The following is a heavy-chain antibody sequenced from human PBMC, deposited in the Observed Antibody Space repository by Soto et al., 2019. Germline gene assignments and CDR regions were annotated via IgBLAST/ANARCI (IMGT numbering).Heavy chain of an antibody. V-gene: IGHV4-59*01. J-gene: IGHJ6*03. CDR2: IHSSGSN. CDR1: GDSISDYY. D-gene: IGHD3-3*01. CDR3: ARDFWNLDHYYMDV. Sequence: SETLSLTCTVSGDSISDYYWSWIRQPPGKGLEWIGYIHSSGSNNYNPSLKSRVTMSVDWSKDQFSLKLTSVTAADTAVYYCARDFWNLDHYYMDVWGQGTTVNVSS.